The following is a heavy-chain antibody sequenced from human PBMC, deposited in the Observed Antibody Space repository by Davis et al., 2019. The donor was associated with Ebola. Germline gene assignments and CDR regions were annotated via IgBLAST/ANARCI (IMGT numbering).Heavy chain of an antibody. CDR3: ARGGIFGVVSTLGRMDV. D-gene: IGHD3-3*01. V-gene: IGHV3-11*06. J-gene: IGHJ6*02. CDR2: ISSSSSYT. Sequence: GGSLRLSCPASGFTFSAYYMSWIRQAPGKGLAWVSYISSSSSYTNYADSVKGRFTIPRDTAKNSLYLQMNSLRAEDTAVYYCARGGIFGVVSTLGRMDVGGQGTTVTGSS. CDR1: GFTFSAYY.